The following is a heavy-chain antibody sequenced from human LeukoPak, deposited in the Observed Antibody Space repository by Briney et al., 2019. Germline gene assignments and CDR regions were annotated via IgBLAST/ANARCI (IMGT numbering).Heavy chain of an antibody. V-gene: IGHV3-30*04. CDR1: GFTLNDYA. CDR3: ARDRGSTNWFDP. CDR2: ISFDGNNI. J-gene: IGHJ5*02. D-gene: IGHD1-26*01. Sequence: GGSLRLSCAASGFTLNDYAMHWVRQAPGKGLEWVAVISFDGNNIHYADAVKGRFTISRDNARNTLFLQMNSLRVEDTAVYYCARDRGSTNWFDPWGQGTLVTVSS.